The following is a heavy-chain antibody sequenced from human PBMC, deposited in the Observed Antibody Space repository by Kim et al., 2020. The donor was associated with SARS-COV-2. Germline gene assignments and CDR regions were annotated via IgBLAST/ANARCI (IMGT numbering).Heavy chain of an antibody. J-gene: IGHJ6*02. D-gene: IGHD3-3*01. Sequence: GGSLRLSCAASGFTFSSYAMHWVRQAPGKGLEWVAVISYDGSNKYYADSVKGRFTISRDNSKNTLYLQMNSLRAEDTAVYYCARDSGPGPDFWSGYYLYYYYYGMDVWGQGSTVTVSS. CDR3: ARDSGPGPDFWSGYYLYYYYYGMDV. CDR2: ISYDGSNK. CDR1: GFTFSSYA. V-gene: IGHV3-30-3*01.